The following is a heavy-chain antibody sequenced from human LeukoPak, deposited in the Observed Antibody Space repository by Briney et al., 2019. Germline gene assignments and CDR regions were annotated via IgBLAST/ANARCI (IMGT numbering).Heavy chain of an antibody. CDR3: ARAPGSLVSVAGRPYYFDF. Sequence: GGSLRLSCAASGFTSSDYAMAGVRQAPGKGLEWVSIISTSGSGGATYYADSMKGRFTISRDSPKHTLYLQMNSLRAEDTAVYYCARAPGSLVSVAGRPYYFDFWGQGTLVTVSS. D-gene: IGHD6-6*01. V-gene: IGHV3-23*01. J-gene: IGHJ4*02. CDR2: ISTSGSGGAT. CDR1: GFTSSDYA.